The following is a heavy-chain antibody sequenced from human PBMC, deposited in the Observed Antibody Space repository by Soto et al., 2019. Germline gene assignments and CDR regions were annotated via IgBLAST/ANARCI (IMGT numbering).Heavy chain of an antibody. J-gene: IGHJ4*02. D-gene: IGHD3-3*01. V-gene: IGHV4-59*01. CDR2: IYYSGST. CDR1: GCSISSYY. Sequence: SETLSLTCTVSGCSISSYYWSLIRQPPGKGLEWIGYIYYSGSTNYDPSLKSRVTISVDTSKNQFSLKLSSVTAADTAVYYCARSNMDTIFGVVRPYFDYWGQGTLVTVSS. CDR3: ARSNMDTIFGVVRPYFDY.